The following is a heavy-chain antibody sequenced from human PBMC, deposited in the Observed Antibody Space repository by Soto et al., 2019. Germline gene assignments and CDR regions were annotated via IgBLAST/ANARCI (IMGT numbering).Heavy chain of an antibody. Sequence: QVQLQESGPGLVKPSETLSLTCTVSGGSISSYYWSWIRQPPGKGLEWIGYIYYSGSTNYNPSLKRRVTISVDTSKNQFSLKLSSVTAAGTAVYYCARDRTSDYYYGMDVWGQGTTVTVSS. CDR1: GGSISSYY. CDR2: IYYSGST. J-gene: IGHJ6*02. CDR3: ARDRTSDYYYGMDV. V-gene: IGHV4-59*01. D-gene: IGHD2-2*01.